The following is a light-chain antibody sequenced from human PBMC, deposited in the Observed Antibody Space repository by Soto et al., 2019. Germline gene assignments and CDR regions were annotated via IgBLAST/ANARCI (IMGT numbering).Light chain of an antibody. V-gene: IGKV3-20*01. CDR1: QSVSSSY. CDR2: GAS. CDR3: QQYGSSHPWT. J-gene: IGKJ1*01. Sequence: ILLTQSPCTLPLSPGERATLSCRASQSVSSSYLAWYQQKPGQAPRLLIYGASSRATGIPDRFSGSGSGTDFTLTISRLEPEDFAAYYCQQYGSSHPWTFGQGTKVDNK.